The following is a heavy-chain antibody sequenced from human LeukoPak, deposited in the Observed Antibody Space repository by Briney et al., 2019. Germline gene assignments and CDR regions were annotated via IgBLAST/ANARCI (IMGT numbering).Heavy chain of an antibody. CDR2: IYYSGST. D-gene: IGHD1-7*01. CDR1: GGSISSYY. J-gene: IGHJ5*02. CDR3: ARATGTTFLGWFDP. Sequence: SETLSLTCTVSGGSISSYYWSWIRQPPGEGLEWIGYIYYSGSTNYNPSLKSRVTISVDTSKNQFSLKLSSVTAADTAVYYCARATGTTFLGWFDPWGQGTLVTVSS. V-gene: IGHV4-59*01.